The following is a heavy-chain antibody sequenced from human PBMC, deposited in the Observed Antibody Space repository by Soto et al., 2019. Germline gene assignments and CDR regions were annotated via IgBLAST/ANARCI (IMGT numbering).Heavy chain of an antibody. CDR2: IYPGDSDT. D-gene: IGHD6-13*01. Sequence: PGESLKISGKGSGYSFTSYWIGWVRQMPGKGLEWMGIIYPGDSDTRYSPSFQGQVTISADKSISTAYLQWSSLKASDTAMYYCARHGIAAAGFLLGMDVWGQGTTVTVSS. J-gene: IGHJ6*02. CDR1: GYSFTSYW. CDR3: ARHGIAAAGFLLGMDV. V-gene: IGHV5-51*01.